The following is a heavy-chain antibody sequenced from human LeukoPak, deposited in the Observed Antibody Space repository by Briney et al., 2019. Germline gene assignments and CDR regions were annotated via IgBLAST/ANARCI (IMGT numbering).Heavy chain of an antibody. CDR1: GGSISSSSYY. V-gene: IGHV4-39*01. CDR3: ASRGLTGYYQYYFDY. CDR2: INHSGST. J-gene: IGHJ4*02. D-gene: IGHD3-9*01. Sequence: PSETLSLTCTVSGGSISSSSYYWSWIRQPPGKGLEWIGEINHSGSTNYNPSLKSRVTISVDASKNQFSLKLSSVTAADTAVYYCASRGLTGYYQYYFDYWGQGTLVTVSS.